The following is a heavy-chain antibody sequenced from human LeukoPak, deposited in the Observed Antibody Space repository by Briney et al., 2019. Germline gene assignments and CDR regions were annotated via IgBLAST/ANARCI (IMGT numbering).Heavy chain of an antibody. Sequence: SETLSLTCTASGVTISSFYWSWIRQPPGKGLEWIGYMHYGGSPNYNPSLKSRLFTSLDTSKKQFSLKLNSVTTADTAVYYCVTGGYSYGLYDHWGQGILVIVSS. CDR3: VTGGYSYGLYDH. CDR2: MHYGGSP. D-gene: IGHD1-26*01. J-gene: IGHJ5*02. V-gene: IGHV4-59*13. CDR1: GVTISSFY.